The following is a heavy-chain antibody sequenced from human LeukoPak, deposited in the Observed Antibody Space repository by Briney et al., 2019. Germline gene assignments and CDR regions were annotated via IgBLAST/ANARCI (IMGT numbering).Heavy chain of an antibody. D-gene: IGHD3-10*01. CDR2: FDPEDGET. J-gene: IGHJ3*02. CDR1: GYTLTELS. Sequence: GASVKVSCKVSGYTLTELSMHWVRQAPGKGLEWMGGFDPEDGETIYAQKFQGRVTMIEDTSTDTAYMERSSLRSEDTAVYYCATMVRGVDDAFDIWGQGTMVTVSS. V-gene: IGHV1-24*01. CDR3: ATMVRGVDDAFDI.